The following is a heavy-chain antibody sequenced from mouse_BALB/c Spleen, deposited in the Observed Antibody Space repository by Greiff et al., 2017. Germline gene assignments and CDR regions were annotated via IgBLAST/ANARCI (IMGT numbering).Heavy chain of an antibody. V-gene: IGHV5-6-3*01. Sequence: EVKLVESGGGLVQPGGSLKLSCAASGFTFSSYGMSWVRQTPDKRLELVATINSNGGSTYYPDSVKGRFTISRDNAKNTLYLQMSSLKSEDTAMYYCARGSYYGSSPRAMDYWGQGTSVTVSS. CDR2: INSNGGST. D-gene: IGHD1-1*01. CDR3: ARGSYYGSSPRAMDY. CDR1: GFTFSSYG. J-gene: IGHJ4*01.